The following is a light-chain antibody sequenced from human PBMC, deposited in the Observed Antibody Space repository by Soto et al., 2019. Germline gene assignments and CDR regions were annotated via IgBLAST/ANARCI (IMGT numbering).Light chain of an antibody. Sequence: IVMTQSPSSLSASVGERVTITCRASQGIINYLAWYQQKPGKVPKLLIYGASTWDAGVPSRFSGSGSGTDFTLTISSLQPEDVATYYCQKYNSFPFTFGPGTKVEIK. CDR2: GAS. CDR3: QKYNSFPFT. CDR1: QGIINY. V-gene: IGKV1-27*01. J-gene: IGKJ3*01.